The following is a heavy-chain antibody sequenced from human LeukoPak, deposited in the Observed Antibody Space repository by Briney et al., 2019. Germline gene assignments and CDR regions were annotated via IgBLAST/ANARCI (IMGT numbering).Heavy chain of an antibody. Sequence: GESLTISCKGSGYSFSNYWIGWVRQMPGKGLEWMGIMHPGDSDIRYSPSFQGQVTISVDKSISTAYLQWSSLKASDTAMYYCARTVTVTTGYFDYWGQGTLVTVSS. CDR2: MHPGDSDI. D-gene: IGHD4-17*01. J-gene: IGHJ4*02. CDR3: ARTVTVTTGYFDY. V-gene: IGHV5-51*01. CDR1: GYSFSNYW.